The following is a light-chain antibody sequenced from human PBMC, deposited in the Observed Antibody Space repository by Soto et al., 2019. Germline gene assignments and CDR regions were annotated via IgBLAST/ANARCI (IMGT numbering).Light chain of an antibody. CDR3: SSNAGSNNLV. CDR1: SSDVGDYNY. Sequence: QSALTQPPSASGTPGQSVTIPCTGTSSDVGDYNYVSWYQQHPGKAPKLVIYEVSRRPSGVPDRFSGSNSGNTASLTVSGLQAADEADYYWSSNAGSNNLVFGGGTKLTVL. J-gene: IGLJ2*01. V-gene: IGLV2-8*01. CDR2: EVS.